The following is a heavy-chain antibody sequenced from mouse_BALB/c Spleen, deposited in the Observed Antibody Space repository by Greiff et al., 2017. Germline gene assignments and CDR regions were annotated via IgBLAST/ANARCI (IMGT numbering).Heavy chain of an antibody. CDR3: TRSTVVPYYAMDY. D-gene: IGHD1-1*01. J-gene: IGHJ4*01. Sequence: VQLQQSGTVLARPGASVKMSCKASGYSFTSYWMHWVKQRPGQGLEWIGAIYPGNSDTSYNQKFKGKAKLTAVTSASTAYMELSSLTNEDSAVYYCTRSTVVPYYAMDYWGQGTSVTVSS. V-gene: IGHV1-5*01. CDR2: IYPGNSDT. CDR1: GYSFTSYW.